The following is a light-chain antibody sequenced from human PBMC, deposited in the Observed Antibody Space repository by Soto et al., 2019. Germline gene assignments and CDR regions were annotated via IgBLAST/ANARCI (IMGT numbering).Light chain of an antibody. V-gene: IGKV1-39*01. CDR2: AAS. Sequence: IQMTHSPSSLSASVGDRVTITCRASQSISSYLNWYKQKPGKAPKLLIYAASTLQSGVPSRFSGSGSGTDFTLTISSLQPEDFATYYCQQLESYPSTFGGGTKVDIK. J-gene: IGKJ4*01. CDR3: QQLESYPST. CDR1: QSISSY.